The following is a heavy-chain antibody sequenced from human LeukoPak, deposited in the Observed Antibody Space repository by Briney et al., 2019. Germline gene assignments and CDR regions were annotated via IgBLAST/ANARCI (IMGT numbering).Heavy chain of an antibody. CDR1: GYTFTGYY. V-gene: IGHV1-2*02. CDR3: ALRSITGTKRGAFDI. J-gene: IGHJ3*02. D-gene: IGHD1-7*01. CDR2: INPNSGGT. Sequence: ASVKVSCKASGYTFTGYYMHWVRQAPGQGLEWMGWINPNSGGTNYAQKFQGRVTMTRDTSISTAYMELSRLRSDDTAVYYCALRSITGTKRGAFDIWGQGTMVTVSS.